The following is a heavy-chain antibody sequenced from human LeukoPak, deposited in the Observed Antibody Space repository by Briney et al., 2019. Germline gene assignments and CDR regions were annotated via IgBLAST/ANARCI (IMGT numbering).Heavy chain of an antibody. J-gene: IGHJ4*02. CDR2: ISSSSSTI. Sequence: GGSLRLSCAASGFTFNSYSMNWVRQAPGKGLEWVSYISSSSSTIYYADSVKGRFTISRDNAKNSLYLQMNSLRAEDTAVYYCAREAMVTGTLDWGEGTLVTSSS. D-gene: IGHD5-18*01. CDR3: AREAMVTGTLD. CDR1: GFTFNSYS. V-gene: IGHV3-48*01.